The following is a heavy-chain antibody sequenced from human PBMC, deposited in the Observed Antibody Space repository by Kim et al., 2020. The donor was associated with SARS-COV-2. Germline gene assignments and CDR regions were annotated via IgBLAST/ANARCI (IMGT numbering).Heavy chain of an antibody. CDR3: ARVPRSGDIAIDY. D-gene: IGHD5-12*01. Sequence: NYAQKLQGRVTMTTDTSTSTAYMELRSLRSDDTAVYDCARVPRSGDIAIDYWGQGTLVTVSS. V-gene: IGHV1-18*01. J-gene: IGHJ4*02.